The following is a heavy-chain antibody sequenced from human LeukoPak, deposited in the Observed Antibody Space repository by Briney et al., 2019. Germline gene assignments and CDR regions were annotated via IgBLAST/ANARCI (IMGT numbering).Heavy chain of an antibody. CDR3: AKSRSGYRYRYFDY. CDR1: EFTFSSYG. CDR2: TSYDGSHK. J-gene: IGHJ4*02. Sequence: GGSLRLSCAASEFTFSSYGMHWVRQAPGKGLEWVAFTSYDGSHKYYADSVKGRFTISRDNSKNTLYLQMNSLRPEDTAMYYCAKSRSGYRYRYFDYWGQGPLVTVSS. V-gene: IGHV3-30*18. D-gene: IGHD5-18*01.